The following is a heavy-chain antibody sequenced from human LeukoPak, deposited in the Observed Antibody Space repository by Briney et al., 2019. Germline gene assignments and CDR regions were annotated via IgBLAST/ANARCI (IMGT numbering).Heavy chain of an antibody. CDR2: INHSGST. CDR1: GGSLSSGGYS. J-gene: IGHJ4*02. V-gene: IGHV4-30-2*01. Sequence: SQTLSLTCAVSGGSLSSGGYSWSWLRQPPGKGLEWIGEINHSGSTNYNPSLKSRVTISVDTSKNQFSLKLSSVTAADTAVYYCARGMGGYDLVDYWGQGTLVTVSS. CDR3: ARGMGGYDLVDY. D-gene: IGHD5-12*01.